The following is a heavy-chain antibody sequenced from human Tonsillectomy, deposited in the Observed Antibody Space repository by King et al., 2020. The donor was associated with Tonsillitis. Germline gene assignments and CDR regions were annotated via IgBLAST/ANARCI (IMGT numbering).Heavy chain of an antibody. V-gene: IGHV2-26*01. CDR2: IFSNDET. D-gene: IGHD3-10*01. CDR1: GFSLSNARMG. J-gene: IGHJ4*02. CDR3: ARMLVFNYGLPGSARWFFDY. Sequence: VTLKESGPVLVKPTETLTLTCTVSGFSLSNARMGVSWIRQPPGKSLEWLAHIFSNDETSYSTSLKSMLTISKDTSKSQVVLTMTNMDPVDTATYYCARMLVFNYGLPGSARWFFDYWGQGTLVTVSS.